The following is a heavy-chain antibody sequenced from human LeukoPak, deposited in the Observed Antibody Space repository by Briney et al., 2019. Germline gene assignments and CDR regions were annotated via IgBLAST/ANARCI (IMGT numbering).Heavy chain of an antibody. D-gene: IGHD2-8*02. Sequence: QSGGSLRLSCAASGFTFSSYAMSWVRQAPGKGLEWVSSISGGGHSTYYADSVRGRFTISRDNSKSTLSLQMNSLRAEDTAIYYCATYRQVLLPFESWGQGTLVTVSS. CDR2: ISGGGHST. J-gene: IGHJ4*02. V-gene: IGHV3-23*01. CDR1: GFTFSSYA. CDR3: ATYRQVLLPFES.